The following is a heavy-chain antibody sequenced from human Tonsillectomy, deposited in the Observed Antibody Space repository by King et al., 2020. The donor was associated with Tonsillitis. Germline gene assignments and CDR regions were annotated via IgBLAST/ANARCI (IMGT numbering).Heavy chain of an antibody. J-gene: IGHJ3*02. CDR3: AREPRYCSGGSCYLNAFDI. Sequence: VQLVESGGGLVQPGGSLRLSCAASGFTFSSYDMHWVRQATGKGLEWVSAISTAGDTYYPGSVKGRFTISRENAKNSLYLQMNSLRAGDTAVYYCAREPRYCSGGSCYLNAFDIWGQGTMVTVSA. V-gene: IGHV3-13*04. D-gene: IGHD2-15*01. CDR1: GFTFSSYD. CDR2: ISTAGDT.